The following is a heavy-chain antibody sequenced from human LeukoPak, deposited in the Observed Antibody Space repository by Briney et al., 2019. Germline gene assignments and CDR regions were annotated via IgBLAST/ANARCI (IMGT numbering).Heavy chain of an antibody. CDR1: GFTFSNYS. Sequence: GGSLRLSCAASGFTFSNYSINWVRQAPGKGLEWVANINQDGTEKYYVDSVKGRFTISRDYGKNSLYLQMNSLRVEDTAVYYCAKLAKYFYGSETFYFFEHWGQGTPVTASS. D-gene: IGHD3-10*01. CDR2: INQDGTEK. V-gene: IGHV3-7*03. J-gene: IGHJ4*02. CDR3: AKLAKYFYGSETFYFFEH.